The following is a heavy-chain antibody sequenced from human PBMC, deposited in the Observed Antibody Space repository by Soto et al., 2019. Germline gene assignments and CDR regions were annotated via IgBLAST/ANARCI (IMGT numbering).Heavy chain of an antibody. V-gene: IGHV3-30*18. Sequence: QVQLVESGGGVVQPGRSLRLSCAASGFTFSSFGIHWVRQAPGKGLAWVAVISYDGSLKRYADSVKGRFTMSRDTSRNTLYLQMHSLTAEDTAGYCCAKLIAEVGLVASCGQGTLVTVSS. CDR2: ISYDGSLK. CDR1: GFTFSSFG. D-gene: IGHD6-13*01. J-gene: IGHJ4*02. CDR3: AKLIAEVGLVAS.